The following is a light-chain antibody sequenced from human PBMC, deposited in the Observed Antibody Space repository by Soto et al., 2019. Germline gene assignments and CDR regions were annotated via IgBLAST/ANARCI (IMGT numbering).Light chain of an antibody. Sequence: DIPMTQSPSTLSASAGDRVTITCRASQSIGIWLAWYQQKPGQAPKLVIHRASNLESGVPSRFSGSVSGTVFTLTISSQQPDDFATYYCQQYNTYRTFGPGTRVHIK. CDR2: RAS. CDR3: QQYNTYRT. CDR1: QSIGIW. V-gene: IGKV1-5*03. J-gene: IGKJ1*01.